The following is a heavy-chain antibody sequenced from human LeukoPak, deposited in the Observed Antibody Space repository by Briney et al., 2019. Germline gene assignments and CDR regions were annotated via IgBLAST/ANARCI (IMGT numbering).Heavy chain of an antibody. V-gene: IGHV3-64*01. CDR2: ISSNGGST. J-gene: IGHJ6*02. CDR3: ARGRTTGYYYYGMDV. D-gene: IGHD1-7*01. CDR1: GFTFSSYA. Sequence: PGGSLRLSCAASGFTFSSYAMHWVRQAPGKGLEYVSAISSNGGSTYYANSVKGRFTISRDNSKNTLYLQMNSLRAEDTAVYYCARGRTTGYYYYGMDVWGQGTTVTVSS.